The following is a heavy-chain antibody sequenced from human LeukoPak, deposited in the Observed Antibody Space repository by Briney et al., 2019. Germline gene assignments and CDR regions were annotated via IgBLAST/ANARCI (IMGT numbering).Heavy chain of an antibody. CDR3: ARVVPAASGRGWFDP. J-gene: IGHJ5*02. CDR1: GGSISSSSYY. D-gene: IGHD2-2*01. CDR2: IYYSGST. V-gene: IGHV4-39*01. Sequence: PSETLSLTCTVSGGSISSSSYYWGWIRQPPGKGLEWIGSIYYSGSTYYNPSLKSRVTISVDTSKNQFSLKLSSVTAADTAVYYCARVVPAASGRGWFDPWGQGTLVTVSS.